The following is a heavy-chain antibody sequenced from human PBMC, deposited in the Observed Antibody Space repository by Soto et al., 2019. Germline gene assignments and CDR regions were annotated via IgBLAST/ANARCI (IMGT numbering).Heavy chain of an antibody. J-gene: IGHJ4*02. V-gene: IGHV5-51*01. D-gene: IGHD3-10*01. CDR3: VRRADGSPDRGLKAFDY. Sequence: PGESLKISCKGSGYSFTSYWIGWVRQMPGKGLEWMGIIYPGDSDTRYSPSFQGQVTISADKSISTAYLQWSSLKASDTAMYYCVRRADGSPDRGLKAFDYWGQGTLVTVSS. CDR2: IYPGDSDT. CDR1: GYSFTSYW.